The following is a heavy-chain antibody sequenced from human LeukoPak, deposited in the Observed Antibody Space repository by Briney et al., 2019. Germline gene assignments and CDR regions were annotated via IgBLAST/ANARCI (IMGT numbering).Heavy chain of an antibody. J-gene: IGHJ4*02. D-gene: IGHD6-19*01. Sequence: TGGSLRLSCAASGFTFSSYSMNWVRQAPGKGLEWVSSISSSSSYIYYADSVKGRFTISRDNAKNSLYLQMNSLRAEDTAVYYCARWPNSSGWYVVDYWGQGTLVTVSS. CDR2: ISSSSSYI. V-gene: IGHV3-21*01. CDR3: ARWPNSSGWYVVDY. CDR1: GFTFSSYS.